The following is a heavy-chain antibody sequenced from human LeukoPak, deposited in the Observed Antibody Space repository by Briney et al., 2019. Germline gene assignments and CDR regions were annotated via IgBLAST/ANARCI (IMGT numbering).Heavy chain of an antibody. CDR2: IKQDGSEK. Sequence: GGSLRLSCAASGFTFSSYEMNWVRQAPGKGLEWVANIKQDGSEKYYVDSVKGRFTISRDNAKNSLYLQMNSLRAEDTAVYYCARDSDTSFPSAVDYWGQGTLVTVSS. CDR1: GFTFSSYE. D-gene: IGHD2/OR15-2a*01. J-gene: IGHJ4*02. CDR3: ARDSDTSFPSAVDY. V-gene: IGHV3-7*01.